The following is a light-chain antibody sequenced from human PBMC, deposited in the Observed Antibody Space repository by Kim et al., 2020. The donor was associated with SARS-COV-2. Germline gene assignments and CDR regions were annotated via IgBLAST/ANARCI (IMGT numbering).Light chain of an antibody. Sequence: GKTARITCGGDAIGSRSVRWCQRKPGLAPVLVIFYDSNRPSGIPERLSGSHSGNTATLTISTVEAGDEADYYCEVWDTGSDHWVFGGGTQLTVL. J-gene: IGLJ3*02. CDR2: YDS. V-gene: IGLV3-21*04. CDR3: EVWDTGSDHWV. CDR1: AIGSRS.